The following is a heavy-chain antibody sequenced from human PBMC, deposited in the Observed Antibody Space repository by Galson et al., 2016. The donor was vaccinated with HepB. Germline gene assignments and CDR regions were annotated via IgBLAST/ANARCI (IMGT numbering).Heavy chain of an antibody. D-gene: IGHD2-15*01. CDR3: TRNQGSGGGSCYDN. CDR1: GFIFEDHG. J-gene: IGHJ4*02. CDR2: INWIGGSA. Sequence: SLRLPCAASGFIFEDHGMSWVRLVPGKGLEWVSGINWIGGSAIYADSVKGRFTISRDSAKNSLYLQMNSLRAEDTALCYCTRNQGSGGGSCYDNWGQGTLVTVSS. V-gene: IGHV3-20*04.